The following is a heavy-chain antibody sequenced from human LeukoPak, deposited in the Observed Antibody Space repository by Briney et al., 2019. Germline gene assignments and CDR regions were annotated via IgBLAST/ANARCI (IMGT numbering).Heavy chain of an antibody. CDR3: AKAETMTQRGYFDY. Sequence: GRSLRLSRAASGFTFDDYAMHWVRQAPGKGLEWVSGISWNSGSIGYADSVKGRFTISRDNAKNSLYLQMSSLRAEDTAVYYCAKAETMTQRGYFDYWGQGTLVTVSS. V-gene: IGHV3-9*01. J-gene: IGHJ4*02. D-gene: IGHD1-1*01. CDR2: ISWNSGSI. CDR1: GFTFDDYA.